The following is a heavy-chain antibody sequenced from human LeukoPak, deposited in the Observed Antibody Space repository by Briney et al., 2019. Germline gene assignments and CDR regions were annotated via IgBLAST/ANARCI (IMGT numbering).Heavy chain of an antibody. CDR3: AKDGRGYAFDI. CDR1: GFTFDDYA. CDR2: ISWNSGSI. Sequence: PGGSLRLSCAASGFTFDDYAMHWVRQAPGKGLEWVSGISWNSGSIGYADSVKGRFTISRDNAKNSLYLQMNSLRAEDTALYYCAKDGRGYAFDIWGQGTMVTVPS. D-gene: IGHD3-10*01. J-gene: IGHJ3*02. V-gene: IGHV3-9*01.